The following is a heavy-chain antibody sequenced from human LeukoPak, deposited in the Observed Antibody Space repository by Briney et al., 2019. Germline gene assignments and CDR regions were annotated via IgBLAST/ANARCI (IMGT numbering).Heavy chain of an antibody. CDR2: IYTSGST. CDR1: GGSISSGSYY. Sequence: SETLSLTSTVSGGSISSGSYYWSWIRRPAGKGLEWIGRIYTSGSTNYNPSLKSRVTISVDTSKNQFSLKLSSVTAADTAVYYCARSVVVVPAVSDAFDIWGQGTMVTVSS. CDR3: ARSVVVVPAVSDAFDI. V-gene: IGHV4-61*02. D-gene: IGHD2-2*01. J-gene: IGHJ3*02.